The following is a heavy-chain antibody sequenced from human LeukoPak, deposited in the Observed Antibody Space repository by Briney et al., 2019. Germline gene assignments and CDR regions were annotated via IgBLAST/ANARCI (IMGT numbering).Heavy chain of an antibody. V-gene: IGHV4-59*01. J-gene: IGHJ6*02. D-gene: IGHD3-3*01. Sequence: PSETLSLTCTVSGGSISSYYWSWIRQPPGKGLEWIGYIYYSGSTNYNPSLKSRVTISVDTSKNQFSLKLSSVTAADTAVYYCARSTYTIFGDYYGMDVWGQGTTVTVSS. CDR2: IYYSGST. CDR1: GGSISSYY. CDR3: ARSTYTIFGDYYGMDV.